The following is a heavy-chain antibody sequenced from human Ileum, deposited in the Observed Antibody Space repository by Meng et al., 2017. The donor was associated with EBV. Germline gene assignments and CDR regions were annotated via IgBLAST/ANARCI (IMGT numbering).Heavy chain of an antibody. D-gene: IGHD2-8*02. Sequence: QLQASGQGLVKPSEPLSLPGSVSGAPVSSGGYHWSRIRQPPGKGLEWIGCMYDSDSGKAKYNPSLNSRVIISLDTSKNHFVLKLTSVTAADTAVYYCAYYTAGRGGVGSWGQGTLVTVSS. CDR2: MYDSDSGKA. J-gene: IGHJ4*02. CDR1: GAPVSSGGYH. V-gene: IGHV4-61*03. CDR3: AYYTAGRGGVGS.